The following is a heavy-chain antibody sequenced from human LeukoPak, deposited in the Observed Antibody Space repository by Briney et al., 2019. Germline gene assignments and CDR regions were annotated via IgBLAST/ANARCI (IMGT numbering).Heavy chain of an antibody. CDR3: ARSRADIVATIWFY. D-gene: IGHD5-12*01. CDR2: INPNSGGT. J-gene: IGHJ4*02. CDR1: GYTFTGYY. V-gene: IGHV1-2*02. Sequence: ASVKVSCKASGYTFTGYYMHWVRQAPGQGLEWMGWINPNSGGTNYAQKFQGRVTMTRDTSISTAYMELSRLRSDDTAVYYCARSRADIVATIWFYWGQGTLVTVSS.